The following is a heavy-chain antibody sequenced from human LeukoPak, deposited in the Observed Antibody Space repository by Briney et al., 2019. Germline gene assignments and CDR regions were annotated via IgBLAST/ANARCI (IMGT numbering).Heavy chain of an antibody. J-gene: IGHJ4*02. CDR2: THYTGET. D-gene: IGHD3-10*01. Sequence: SETLSLTCNVSGDSISGPYWNWIRQSPGRGLKWIGYTHYTGETNYNPYLKSRLTMSVDTSNNQVYLRLSSVTAADTAVYYCGRNLGSGSDHWGQGTLVTVSS. V-gene: IGHV4-59*11. CDR3: GRNLGSGSDH. CDR1: GDSISGPY.